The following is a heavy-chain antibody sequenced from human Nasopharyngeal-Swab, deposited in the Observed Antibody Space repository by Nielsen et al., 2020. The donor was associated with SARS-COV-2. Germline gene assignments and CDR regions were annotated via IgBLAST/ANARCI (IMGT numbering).Heavy chain of an antibody. V-gene: IGHV3-11*04. CDR1: GFTFSDYY. Sequence: GESLKISCAASGFTFSDYYMSWIRQAPGKGLEWVSYISSSSSTIYYADSVKGRFTISRDNAKNSLYLQMNSLRDEDTAVYYCAREATMVRGGRGYWGQGTLVTVSS. CDR2: ISSSSSTI. CDR3: AREATMVRGGRGY. J-gene: IGHJ4*02. D-gene: IGHD3-10*01.